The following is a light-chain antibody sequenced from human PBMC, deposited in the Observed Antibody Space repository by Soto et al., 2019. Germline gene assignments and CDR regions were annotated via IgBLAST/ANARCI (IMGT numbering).Light chain of an antibody. CDR3: QQYDTYTGA. CDR1: QSISTW. CDR2: KAS. V-gene: IGKV1-5*03. J-gene: IGKJ1*01. Sequence: DIQMTQSPSTLSASVGDRVTITCRASQSISTWLAWYQQKPGKAPKLLIYKASSSESGVPSRFSGSGFGTEFTPTISNLQPEDPATYYCQQYDTYTGAFGQGTKV.